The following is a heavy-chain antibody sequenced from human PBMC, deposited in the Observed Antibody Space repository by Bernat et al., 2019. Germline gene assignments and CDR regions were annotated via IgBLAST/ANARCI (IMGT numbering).Heavy chain of an antibody. CDR3: ARHTTGINDY. CDR2: IYSGDSEI. CDR1: GYSFTNYW. V-gene: IGHV5-51*01. D-gene: IGHD2-8*01. J-gene: IGHJ4*02. Sequence: EMQLVQSGAEVKKPGESLKISCKGSGYSFTNYWIAWLRQMPGKGLEWMGVIYSGDSEIRYSPSFQGQVTISADTSISTAYLQWSSLRASDTAMYYCARHTTGINDYWGQGTLVTVSS.